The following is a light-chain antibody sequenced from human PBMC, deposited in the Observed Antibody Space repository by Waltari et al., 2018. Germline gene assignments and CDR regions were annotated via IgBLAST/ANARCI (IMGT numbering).Light chain of an antibody. CDR1: QSISRF. CDR3: QNHERLPAV. CDR2: AAS. J-gene: IGKJ1*01. V-gene: IGKV3-20*01. Sequence: EIVLTQSPGTLSLSPGDRATLSCRASQSISRFLAWYQQKPGQAPRLLIYAASNRATGIPDRFSGSGSGTDFSLTISRLEPEDFAVYFCQNHERLPAVFGQGTKVEIK.